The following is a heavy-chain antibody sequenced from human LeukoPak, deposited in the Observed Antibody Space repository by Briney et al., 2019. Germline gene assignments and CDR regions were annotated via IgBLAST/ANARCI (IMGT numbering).Heavy chain of an antibody. D-gene: IGHD4-17*01. CDR2: ISWNSGSI. CDR1: GFTFDDYA. V-gene: IGHV3-9*01. CDR3: AKVRGDYGDYSFDY. Sequence: SLRLSCAASGFTFDDYAMHWVRQAPGNGLEWVSGISWNSGSIGYADSVKGRFTISRDNAKNSLYLQMNSLRAQDTALYYCAKVRGDYGDYSFDYWGQGTLVTVSS. J-gene: IGHJ4*02.